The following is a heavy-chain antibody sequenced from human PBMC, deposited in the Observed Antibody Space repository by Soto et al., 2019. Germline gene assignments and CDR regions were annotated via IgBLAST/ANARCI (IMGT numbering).Heavy chain of an antibody. V-gene: IGHV2-70*11. CDR3: ARMLPPSYYYVSSGYYRPYYYYGMDV. CDR2: IDWDDDK. Sequence: SGPTLVNPTQTLTLTCTFSGFSLSTSGMCVSWIRQPPGKALEWLARIDWDDDKYYSTSLKTRLTISKDTSKNQVVLTMTNMDPVDTATYYCARMLPPSYYYVSSGYYRPYYYYGMDVWGQGTTVTVSS. J-gene: IGHJ6*02. D-gene: IGHD3-22*01. CDR1: GFSLSTSGMC.